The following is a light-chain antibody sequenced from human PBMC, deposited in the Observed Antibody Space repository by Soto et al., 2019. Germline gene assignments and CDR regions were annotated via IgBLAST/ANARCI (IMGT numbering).Light chain of an antibody. CDR1: SGHSSYA. CDR3: QTWATGIRV. Sequence: QPVLTQSPSASASLGASVKLTCTLSSGHSSYAIAWHQQQPEKGPRYLMNLNGDGSHTKGDGIPDRFSGSSSGAERYLTISILQSEDEADYYCQTWATGIRVFGGGTKLTVL. V-gene: IGLV4-69*01. CDR2: LNGDGSH. J-gene: IGLJ3*02.